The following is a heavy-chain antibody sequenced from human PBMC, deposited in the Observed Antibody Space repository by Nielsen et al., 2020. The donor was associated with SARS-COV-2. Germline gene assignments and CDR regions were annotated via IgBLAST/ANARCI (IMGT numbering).Heavy chain of an antibody. CDR3: ARDRAYYYDSSGYYYQAFDI. J-gene: IGHJ3*02. Sequence: ASVKVSCKASGYTFTYYAIRWVRRAPGRGLEWMGWINPDNGDTKYSQNFQGRVTVTRDTSASTAYMELSSLRSEDTAVYYCARDRAYYYDSSGYYYQAFDIWGQGTMVTVSS. CDR2: INPDNGDT. D-gene: IGHD3-22*01. V-gene: IGHV1-3*01. CDR1: GYTFTYYA.